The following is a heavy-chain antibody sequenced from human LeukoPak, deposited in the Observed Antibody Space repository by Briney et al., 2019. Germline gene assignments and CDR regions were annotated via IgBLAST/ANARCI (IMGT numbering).Heavy chain of an antibody. CDR1: GYTFTSYD. D-gene: IGHD3-16*02. Sequence: GASVKVSCKASGYTFTSYDINWVRQATGQRLEWMGWMNPNSGNTGYAQKFPGRVTMTRNTSISTAYMELSSLRSEDTAVYYCAREVDLGYDYVWGSYRYWGQGTLVTVSS. J-gene: IGHJ4*02. CDR2: MNPNSGNT. CDR3: AREVDLGYDYVWGSYRY. V-gene: IGHV1-8*01.